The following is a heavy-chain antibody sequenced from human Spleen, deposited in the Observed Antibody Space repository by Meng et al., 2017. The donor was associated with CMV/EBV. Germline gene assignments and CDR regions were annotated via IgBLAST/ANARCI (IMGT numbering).Heavy chain of an antibody. CDR1: GFIFDDYA. D-gene: IGHD3-16*01. CDR3: AKEVGMIPSYGMDV. CDR2: IIWNSGDI. J-gene: IGHJ6*02. V-gene: IGHV3-9*01. Sequence: SLKISCAASGFIFDDYAMHWVRQAPGKGLEWVSGIIWNSGDIGYADSVKGRFTISRDNAKNSLYLQMNSLRAEDTAFYYCAKEVGMIPSYGMDVWGQGTTVTVSS.